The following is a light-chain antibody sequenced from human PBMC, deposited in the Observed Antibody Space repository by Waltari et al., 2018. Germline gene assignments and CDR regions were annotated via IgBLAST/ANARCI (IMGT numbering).Light chain of an antibody. CDR3: CSYAGSTTFWV. CDR2: EVT. Sequence: QSGLTQPASVSGSPGQSITISCTGTNSDVGGHNLVSWYQQHPGKAPKLMVYEVTRRPSGVSDRFSGSKSGNTASRTISGLQPEDEADYYCCSYAGSTTFWVFGGGTKLTVL. CDR1: NSDVGGHNL. V-gene: IGLV2-23*02. J-gene: IGLJ3*02.